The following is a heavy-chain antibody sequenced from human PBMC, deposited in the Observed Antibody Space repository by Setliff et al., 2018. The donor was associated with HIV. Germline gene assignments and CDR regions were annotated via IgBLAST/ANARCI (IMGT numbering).Heavy chain of an antibody. CDR2: IYYSGST. D-gene: IGHD2-2*01. V-gene: IGHV4-39*01. CDR3: VGFTRVAAVYYYYYYMDV. CDR1: GGFISSSSYY. Sequence: SATLSLTCTVSGGFISSSSYYCGWIRERPGKGLEWIGSIYYSGSTYANPSLKSRVTISVDTSKNQFTLNLSSVTAADTAVYYCVGFTRVAAVYYYYYYMDVWGKGTTVTVSS. J-gene: IGHJ6*03.